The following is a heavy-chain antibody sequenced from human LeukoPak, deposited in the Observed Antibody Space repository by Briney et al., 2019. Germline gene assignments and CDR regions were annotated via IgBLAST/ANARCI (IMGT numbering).Heavy chain of an antibody. D-gene: IGHD3-10*01. CDR1: GFTFSSYA. Sequence: GGSLRLSCAASGFTFSSYAMNWVRQAPGKGLEWVSIIFGSGDTTYYADSVRGRFTVSRDNSKNTLYLQMNSLRPEDTAMYYCAKRDTMVRGGPSFDYWGQGILVTVSS. CDR2: IFGSGDTT. J-gene: IGHJ4*02. V-gene: IGHV3-23*01. CDR3: AKRDTMVRGGPSFDY.